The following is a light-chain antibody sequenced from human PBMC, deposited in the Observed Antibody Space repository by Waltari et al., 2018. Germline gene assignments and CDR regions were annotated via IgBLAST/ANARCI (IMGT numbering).Light chain of an antibody. V-gene: IGKV4-1*01. CDR1: LSLLYRSSNKNC. J-gene: IGKJ2*01. CDR3: HQCYGSPYT. CDR2: WAS. Sequence: DIVMSPSPDSLAVSLGERATINCKSSLSLLYRSSNKNCLAWYQQKPGQPPTLLISWASARESGVPDRFSGSGSGTDFTLTITSLQAEDVAVYYCHQCYGSPYTFGQGTKLEI.